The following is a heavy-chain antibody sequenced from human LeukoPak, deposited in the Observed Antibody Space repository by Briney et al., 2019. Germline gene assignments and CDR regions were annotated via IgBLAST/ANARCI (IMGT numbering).Heavy chain of an antibody. CDR1: KFTFLNDW. V-gene: IGHV3-7*04. CDR2: INLDGSAK. D-gene: IGHD2-15*01. CDR3: VRGRGYVVDN. Sequence: GGYLRLSCVGSKFTFLNDWMHWVRQTPGKGLEWVANINLDGSAKDYVASVEGRFTISRDNARNSLYLEMNGLRVEDTAVYHCVRGRGYVVDNWGQGTLVTVSS. J-gene: IGHJ4*02.